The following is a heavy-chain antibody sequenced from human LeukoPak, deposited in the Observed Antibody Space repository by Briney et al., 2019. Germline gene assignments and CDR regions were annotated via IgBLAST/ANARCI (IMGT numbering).Heavy chain of an antibody. CDR3: ARHGYCSGGSCYSDY. D-gene: IGHD2-15*01. J-gene: IGHJ4*02. CDR1: GGSLSSYY. CDR2: IYYSGST. Sequence: SETLSLTCTVSGGSLSSYYWSWIRQPPGKGLEGIGYIYYSGSTNYIPSLKSRVTISVDTSKNQFSLKLSSVPAADTAVYYCARHGYCSGGSCYSDYWGQGTLVTVSS. V-gene: IGHV4-59*08.